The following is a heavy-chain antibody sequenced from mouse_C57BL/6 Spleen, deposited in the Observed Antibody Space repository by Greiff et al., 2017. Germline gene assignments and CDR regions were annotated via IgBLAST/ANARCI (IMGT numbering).Heavy chain of an antibody. CDR2: INPNNGGN. CDR3: AMSEAWFAY. V-gene: IGHV1-18*01. J-gene: IGHJ3*01. Sequence: VQLKQSGPELVKPGASVKIPCKASGYTFTDYNMDWVKQSHGKSLEWIGDINPNNGGNIYNEKFKGKATLTVDKSSSTAYMEPRSLTSEDSAGYCGAMSEAWFAYWGQGTPVTVSA. CDR1: GYTFTDYN.